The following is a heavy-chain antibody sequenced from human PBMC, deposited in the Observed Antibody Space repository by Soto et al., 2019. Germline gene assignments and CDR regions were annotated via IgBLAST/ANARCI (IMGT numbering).Heavy chain of an antibody. V-gene: IGHV4-34*01. Sequence: SETLSLTCAVYGGSFSGYYWSWIRQPPGKGLEWIGEINHSGSTSYNPSLKSRVTISVDTSKNQFSLKLSSVTAADTAVYYCARTTVDTAHDYWGQGTLVTVSS. CDR1: GGSFSGYY. CDR3: ARTTVDTAHDY. D-gene: IGHD5-18*01. J-gene: IGHJ4*02. CDR2: INHSGST.